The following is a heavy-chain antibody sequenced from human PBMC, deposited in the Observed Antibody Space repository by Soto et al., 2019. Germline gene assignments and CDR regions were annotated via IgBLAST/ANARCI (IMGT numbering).Heavy chain of an antibody. CDR1: GYSFTSYW. Sequence: PGESLKISCKGSGYSFTSYWISWVRQMPGKGLEWMGRIDPSNSYTNYSPSFQGHVTISADKSISTAYLQWSSLKASDTAMYYCARRMTTVTTYSPTGLYYFYGMDVWGQGTTVTVSS. D-gene: IGHD4-4*01. CDR2: IDPSNSYT. V-gene: IGHV5-10-1*01. CDR3: ARRMTTVTTYSPTGLYYFYGMDV. J-gene: IGHJ6*02.